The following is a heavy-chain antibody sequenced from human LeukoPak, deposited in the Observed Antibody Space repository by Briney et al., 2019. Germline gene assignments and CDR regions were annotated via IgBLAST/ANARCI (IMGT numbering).Heavy chain of an antibody. J-gene: IGHJ4*02. V-gene: IGHV3-30*18. CDR3: AKSGIYCSSTSCYYFDY. Sequence: GGSLRLSCAASGFTFSSYAMHWVRQAPGKGLEWVAVISYDGSNKYYADSVKGRFTISRDNSKNTLYLQMNSLRAEDTAVYYCAKSGIYCSSTSCYYFDYWGQGTLVTVSS. CDR1: GFTFSSYA. CDR2: ISYDGSNK. D-gene: IGHD2-2*01.